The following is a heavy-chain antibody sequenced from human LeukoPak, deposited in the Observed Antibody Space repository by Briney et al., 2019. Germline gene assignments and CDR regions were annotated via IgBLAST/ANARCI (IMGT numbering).Heavy chain of an antibody. J-gene: IGHJ4*02. CDR2: ITGRGENI. CDR1: GFTFSSYG. D-gene: IGHD5-24*01. V-gene: IGHV3-23*01. Sequence: TGGSLRLSCTASGFTFSSYGMNWVRQAPGKGLEWVSGITGRGENIYYAGSVKGRFTISRDNSKNTLYLQMNSLRAEDTAVYYCARDRRVEMATVYPDYWGQGTLVTVSS. CDR3: ARDRRVEMATVYPDY.